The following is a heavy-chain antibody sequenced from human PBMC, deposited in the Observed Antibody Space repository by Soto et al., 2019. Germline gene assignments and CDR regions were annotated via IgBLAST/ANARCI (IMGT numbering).Heavy chain of an antibody. J-gene: IGHJ1*01. V-gene: IGHV3-53*01. CDR2: IYSGGST. Sequence: EVQLVESGGGLIQPGGSLRLSCAASGLTVSSNYMSWVRQAPRKGLEWVSVIYSGGSTYYADSVKGRFTISRDNSKNTLYRQMNSLRAEDTAVYYCARDRVESGYPEYFQHSGQGTLVTVSS. D-gene: IGHD3-22*01. CDR1: GLTVSSNY. CDR3: ARDRVESGYPEYFQH.